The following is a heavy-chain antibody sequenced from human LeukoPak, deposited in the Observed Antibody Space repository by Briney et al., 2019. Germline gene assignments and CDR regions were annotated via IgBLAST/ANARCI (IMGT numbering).Heavy chain of an antibody. CDR1: GGSISSSSYY. J-gene: IGHJ4*02. Sequence: PSETLSLTCTVSGGSISSSSYYWGWIRQPPGKGLEWIGSFYYSGSTYYSPSLKGRVTISVDTSKNQFSLKLRSVTAADTAVYYCATGGNSGLEYWGQGTLVTVSS. D-gene: IGHD4-23*01. CDR3: ATGGNSGLEY. CDR2: FYYSGST. V-gene: IGHV4-39*01.